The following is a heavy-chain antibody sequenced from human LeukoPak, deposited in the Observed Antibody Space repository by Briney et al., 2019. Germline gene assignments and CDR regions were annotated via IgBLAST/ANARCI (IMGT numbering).Heavy chain of an antibody. CDR1: GFTFSSYA. D-gene: IGHD5-12*01. J-gene: IGHJ4*02. CDR2: ISGSGGDT. CDR3: AKSPPWDGYDPEGHYFDY. V-gene: IGHV3-23*01. Sequence: GGSLRLSCAASGFTFSSYAINWVRQAPGNGLEWVSAISGSGGDTYYADSVKGRFAISRDNSRDTLHLQMNSLRAEDTAIYSRAKSPPWDGYDPEGHYFDYWGRGTLVTVSS.